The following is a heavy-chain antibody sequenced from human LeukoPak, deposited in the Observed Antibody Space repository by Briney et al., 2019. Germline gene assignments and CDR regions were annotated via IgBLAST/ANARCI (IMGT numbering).Heavy chain of an antibody. D-gene: IGHD1-26*01. V-gene: IGHV1-46*01. CDR2: IAPDGCRT. CDR1: GCFFSRYY. Sequence: EASVKVSCKPSGCFFSRYYGNWVRQAPGQGLEWVGRIAPDGCRTRYALRFQGSVTMTADTSKRTVYMELNSLRCEDTAVYFCARGGAYHGWDYWGQGAMVNVSS. CDR3: ARGGAYHGWDY. J-gene: IGHJ4*02.